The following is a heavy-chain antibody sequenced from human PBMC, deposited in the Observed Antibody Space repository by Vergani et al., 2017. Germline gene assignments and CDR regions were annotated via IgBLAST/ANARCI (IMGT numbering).Heavy chain of an antibody. CDR2: ISAYNGNK. J-gene: IGHJ4*02. D-gene: IGHD6-13*01. Sequence: QVQLVQSGAEVKKPGVSVQVSCKASGYTFTSYGISWVRQAPGQGLEGMGWISAYNGNKNYAQTLQGRVTMTTDTSTDTAYMELRSMRSDDTAVYYCARARSIAAVGGLPSPTDYFDYWGQGTLVTVSS. CDR1: GYTFTSYG. V-gene: IGHV1-18*01. CDR3: ARARSIAAVGGLPSPTDYFDY.